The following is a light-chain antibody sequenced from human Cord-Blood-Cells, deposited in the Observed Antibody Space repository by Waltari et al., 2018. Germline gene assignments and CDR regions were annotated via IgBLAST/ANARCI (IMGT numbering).Light chain of an antibody. Sequence: HSVLTQPPSVSGAPGQRVTISCPGSSSNTGAGSDVHWYQQLPGTAPKPPIYGNGNRPSGVPDRFSGSKSGTSASLAITGLQAEDEADYYCQSYDSSLSGWVFGGGTKLTVL. V-gene: IGLV1-40*01. CDR3: QSYDSSLSGWV. CDR2: GNG. J-gene: IGLJ3*02. CDR1: SSNTGAGSD.